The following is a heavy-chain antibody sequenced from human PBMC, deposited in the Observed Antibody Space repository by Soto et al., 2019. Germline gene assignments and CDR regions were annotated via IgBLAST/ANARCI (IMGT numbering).Heavy chain of an antibody. J-gene: IGHJ5*02. D-gene: IGHD3-16*01. Sequence: PSQTLCLTCAVYRGFLCECYWTWIRQPPGKRLEWIGEINHVGATNDNASLKSRVTMSVDGSPNQFDMRLIFVTAADTPLYFSVRVRYQLPSSVLWLDPWGQGTPVT. CDR3: VRVRYQLPSSVLWLDP. CDR2: INHVGAT. CDR1: RGFLCECY. V-gene: IGHV4-34*01.